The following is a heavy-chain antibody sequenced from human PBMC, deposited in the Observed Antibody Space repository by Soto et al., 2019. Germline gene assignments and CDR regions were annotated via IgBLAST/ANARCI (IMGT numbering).Heavy chain of an antibody. D-gene: IGHD3-16*01. V-gene: IGHV1-46*03. Sequence: QVQLVQSGAEVKKPGASVKVSCKASGYTFTSYYLSWVRQTPGQGLEWMGIINPSGGSTNYAQKLKGRVTMTRDTSTSTVYMELSSLRSEDTAVYYCARLTYFDYIRGSRSDDYWGQGTLVTVSS. J-gene: IGHJ4*02. CDR1: GYTFTSYY. CDR2: INPSGGST. CDR3: ARLTYFDYIRGSRSDDY.